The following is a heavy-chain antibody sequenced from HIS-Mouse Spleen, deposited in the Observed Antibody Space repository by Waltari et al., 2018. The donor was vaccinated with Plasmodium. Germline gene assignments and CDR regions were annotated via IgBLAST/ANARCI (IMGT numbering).Heavy chain of an antibody. CDR3: ASSWYWYFDL. CDR2: IKQDGSEK. Sequence: EVQLVEAGGGLVKPGGSLRLPWAAAGFTFSSYWMSWVRQAPGKGLEWVANIKQDGSEKYYVDSVKGRFTISRDNAKNSLYLQMNSLRAEDTAVYYCASSWYWYFDLWGRGTLVTVSS. D-gene: IGHD6-13*01. CDR1: GFTFSSYW. V-gene: IGHV3-7*01. J-gene: IGHJ2*01.